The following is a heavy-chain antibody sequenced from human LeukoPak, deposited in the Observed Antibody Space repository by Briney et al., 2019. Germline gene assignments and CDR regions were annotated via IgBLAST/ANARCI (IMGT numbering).Heavy chain of an antibody. V-gene: IGHV1-24*01. CDR1: GYTLTELS. Sequence: GASVKVSCKVSGYTLTELSMHWARQAPGKGLEWMGGFDPEDGETIYAQKFQGRVTMTEDTSTDTAYMELSSLRSEDTAVYYCATGATGWYGYYFDYWGQGTLVTVSS. CDR3: ATGATGWYGYYFDY. CDR2: FDPEDGET. D-gene: IGHD6-19*01. J-gene: IGHJ4*02.